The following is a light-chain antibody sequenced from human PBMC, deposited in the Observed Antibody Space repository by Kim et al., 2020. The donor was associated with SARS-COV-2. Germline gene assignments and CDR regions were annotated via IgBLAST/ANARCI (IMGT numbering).Light chain of an antibody. CDR2: LAS. CDR1: QSLLHSNGHTY. V-gene: IGKV2-28*01. Sequence: DIVMTQSPLSLVVTPGEPASISCRSSQSLLHSNGHTYFNWYLQKPGQSPHLLIYLASNRASGVPDRFSGSGSGTDFTLKISRVEAEDVGVYYCMQALQTPWTFGQVTKVEIK. CDR3: MQALQTPWT. J-gene: IGKJ1*01.